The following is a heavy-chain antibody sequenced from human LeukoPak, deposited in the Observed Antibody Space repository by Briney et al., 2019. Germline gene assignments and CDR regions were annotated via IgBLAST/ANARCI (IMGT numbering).Heavy chain of an antibody. CDR1: GGSISSGSYY. Sequence: PSETLSLTCTVSGGSISSGSYYWSWIRQPAGEGLEWIGRIYTSGSTNYNPSLKSRVTISVDTSKNQFSLKLSSVTAADTAVYYCATMGVVGRDAFDIWGQGTMVTVSS. CDR2: IYTSGST. CDR3: ATMGVVGRDAFDI. J-gene: IGHJ3*02. V-gene: IGHV4-61*02. D-gene: IGHD3-16*01.